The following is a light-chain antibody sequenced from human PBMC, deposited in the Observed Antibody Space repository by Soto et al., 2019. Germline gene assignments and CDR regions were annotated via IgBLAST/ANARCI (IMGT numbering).Light chain of an antibody. CDR1: QDINKN. J-gene: IGKJ5*01. CDR3: QQYESLPLT. V-gene: IGKV1-33*01. CDR2: DAS. Sequence: DIQMTQSPSSLSASVGDRVTITCQASQDINKNLIWHKEKPGNAPKLLIYDASDLETGVPSRFSGSGSGTGFTFTISSLQPEDFATYYCQQYESLPLTFGQGTRLEIK.